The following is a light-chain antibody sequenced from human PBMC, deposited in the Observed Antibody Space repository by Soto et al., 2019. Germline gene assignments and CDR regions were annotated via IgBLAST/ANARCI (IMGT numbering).Light chain of an antibody. CDR3: QQYCSSTPGP. V-gene: IGKV3-20*01. Sequence: EVMLKKSPAALSVSTRVRATISCSASQSISDTLAWYQQNPGQAPSLLIYGASSRATGIPDRFSGSGSGTDFTLTISRLEPEDFAVYYCQQYCSSTPGPFGQVTKV. CDR1: QSISDT. J-gene: IGKJ1*01. CDR2: GAS.